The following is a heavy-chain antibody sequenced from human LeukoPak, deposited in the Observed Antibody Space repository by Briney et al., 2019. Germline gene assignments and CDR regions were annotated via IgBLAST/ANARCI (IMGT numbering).Heavy chain of an antibody. J-gene: IGHJ4*02. CDR1: GFTFSSYN. D-gene: IGHD3-10*01. CDR3: VSGDFDG. CDR2: ITSSSSGI. V-gene: IGHV3-48*02. Sequence: TGGSLRLSCAASGFTFSSYNMNWVRQAPGKGLEWVSYITSSSSGIYYADSVKGRFTISRDNAKNSLYLQMNSLRDEDTAVYYCVSGDFDGWGQGTLVTVSS.